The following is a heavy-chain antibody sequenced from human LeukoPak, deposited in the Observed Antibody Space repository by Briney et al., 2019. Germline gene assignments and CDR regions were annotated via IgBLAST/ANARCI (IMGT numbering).Heavy chain of an antibody. CDR1: GGSISSYY. CDR2: IYYSGST. D-gene: IGHD3-9*01. CDR3: ARGGYFDWLLPFDY. Sequence: PSETLSLTCTVSGGSISSYYWSWIRQPPGKGLEWIGYIYYSGSTNYNPSLKSRVTISVDTSKNQFSLKLSSVTAADTAVYYCARGGYFDWLLPFDYWGQGTLVTVPS. V-gene: IGHV4-59*01. J-gene: IGHJ4*02.